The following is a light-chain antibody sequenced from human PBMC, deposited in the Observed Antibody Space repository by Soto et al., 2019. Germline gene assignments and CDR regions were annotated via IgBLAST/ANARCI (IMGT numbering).Light chain of an antibody. Sequence: IVVTQSPATLSVSPGERVTLSCRASQSVGSNLAWYQQRPGQAPGLLIYDASTRATGIPDRFSGSGSGTEFTLTISSLQSEDFAVYYCQQFNIWPHMLSFGGGTKLEMK. V-gene: IGKV3-15*01. J-gene: IGKJ4*01. CDR1: QSVGSN. CDR3: QQFNIWPHMLS. CDR2: DAS.